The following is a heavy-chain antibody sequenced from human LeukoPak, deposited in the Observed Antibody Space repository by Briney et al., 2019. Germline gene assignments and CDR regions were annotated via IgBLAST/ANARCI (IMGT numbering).Heavy chain of an antibody. CDR1: GYSFTNYW. D-gene: IGHD6-19*01. CDR2: IYSADSDT. J-gene: IGHJ4*02. CDR3: ARLAVSGSGWYGPDY. Sequence: GESLKISCKGSGYSFTNYWIGWVRQMPGKGLEWMGIIYSADSDTRYSPSFQGQVTISADKSISTAYLQWSSLKASDTAMYYCARLAVSGSGWYGPDYWGQGTLVTVSS. V-gene: IGHV5-51*01.